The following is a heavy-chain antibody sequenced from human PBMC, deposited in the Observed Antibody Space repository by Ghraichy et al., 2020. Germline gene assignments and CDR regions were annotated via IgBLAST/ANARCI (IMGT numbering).Heavy chain of an antibody. D-gene: IGHD3-16*01. CDR2: ISSDGSSS. Sequence: GGSLRLSCAASGPTFSSYWMHWVRQAPGKGLVWVSRISSDGSSSTYADSVKGRFTISRDNAKNTLYLQMNSLRAEDTAVYYCALYTSAVYNYYGMDVWGQGTTVTVSS. CDR3: ALYTSAVYNYYGMDV. V-gene: IGHV3-74*01. J-gene: IGHJ6*02. CDR1: GPTFSSYW.